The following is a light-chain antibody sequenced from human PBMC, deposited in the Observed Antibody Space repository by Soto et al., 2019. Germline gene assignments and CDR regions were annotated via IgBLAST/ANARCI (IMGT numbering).Light chain of an antibody. CDR1: QSVSSNK. V-gene: IGKV3-20*01. CDR3: QDYGTSWT. J-gene: IGKJ1*01. CDR2: AAS. Sequence: ENVFTQSPGTVSLSPGDRATLPCRASQSVSSNKLAWYQQKPGQAPSLPIYAASSRATGIPDRFSGSGSGTDFTLTINRLEPEDFAVDYCQDYGTSWTFGQGTKVEIK.